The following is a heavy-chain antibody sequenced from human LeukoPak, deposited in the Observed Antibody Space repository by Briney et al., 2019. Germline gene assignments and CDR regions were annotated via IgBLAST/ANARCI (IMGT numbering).Heavy chain of an antibody. D-gene: IGHD2-2*01. J-gene: IGHJ5*02. Sequence: ASVNVSCKASGGTFSSYAISWVRQAPGQGLEWMGWISAYNGNTNYAQKLQGRVTMTTDTSTSTAYMELRSLRSDDTAVYYCARDNIVVVPAALVEWFDPWGQGTLVTVSS. CDR2: ISAYNGNT. V-gene: IGHV1-18*01. CDR1: GGTFSSYA. CDR3: ARDNIVVVPAALVEWFDP.